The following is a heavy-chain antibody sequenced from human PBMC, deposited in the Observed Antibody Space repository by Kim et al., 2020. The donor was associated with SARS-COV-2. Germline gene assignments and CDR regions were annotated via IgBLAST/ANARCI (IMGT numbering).Heavy chain of an antibody. J-gene: IGHJ4*02. CDR3: QARGAVAGTGYFDY. CDR2: ISPRGGAT. Sequence: GGSLRLSCAASGFMFDSYGLNWVRQAPGKGLEWVATISPRGGATFYADSVKGRFTVSRDNPRNTLYLQMNSLRAEDTAVYFCQARGAVAGTGYFDYWGQGTLVTVSS. CDR1: GFMFDSYG. V-gene: IGHV3-23*01. D-gene: IGHD6-19*01.